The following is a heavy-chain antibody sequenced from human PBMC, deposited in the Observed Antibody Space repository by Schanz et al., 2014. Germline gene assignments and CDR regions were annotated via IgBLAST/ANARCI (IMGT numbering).Heavy chain of an antibody. D-gene: IGHD5-12*01. Sequence: QVELVESGGGVFQPGRSLRLSCAASGFPFSKYAMHWVRQSPGKGLEWVAVISYDEATKHYADSVKGRFTISRDNSKNSLYLQMSSLRAEDTAVYYCVRIYSGYSGGYLDYWGQGTLVTVSS. CDR1: GFPFSKYA. V-gene: IGHV3-30*04. CDR3: VRIYSGYSGGYLDY. J-gene: IGHJ4*02. CDR2: ISYDEATK.